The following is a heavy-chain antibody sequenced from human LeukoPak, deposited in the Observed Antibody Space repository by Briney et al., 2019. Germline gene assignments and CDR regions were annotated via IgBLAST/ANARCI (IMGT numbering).Heavy chain of an antibody. CDR1: GYTFTSYD. CDR3: AREDSSGWSTWFDP. Sequence: ASVKVSCKASGYTFTSYDINWVRQATGQGLEWMGWMNPNSGNTGYAQKFQGRVTITRNTSISTAYMELSSLRSEDTAVYYCAREDSSGWSTWFDPWGQGTLVTVSS. CDR2: MNPNSGNT. J-gene: IGHJ5*02. V-gene: IGHV1-8*03. D-gene: IGHD6-19*01.